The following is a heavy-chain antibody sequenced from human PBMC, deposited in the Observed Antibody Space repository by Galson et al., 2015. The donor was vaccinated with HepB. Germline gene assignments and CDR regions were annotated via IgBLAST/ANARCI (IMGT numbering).Heavy chain of an antibody. CDR1: GGTLNSYS. CDR2: IIPIYSTR. CDR3: ALSETYCNSDGCYYLLEN. D-gene: IGHD2/OR15-2a*01. Sequence: SVKVSCKASGGTLNSYSISWVRQAPRQGLEWMGGIIPIYSTRNYAQNFQGRVTLTPDESTNTAYMDLSSLRSEDMAVYYCALSETYCNSDGCYYLLENWGQGTLGIVAS. V-gene: IGHV1-69*13. J-gene: IGHJ4*01.